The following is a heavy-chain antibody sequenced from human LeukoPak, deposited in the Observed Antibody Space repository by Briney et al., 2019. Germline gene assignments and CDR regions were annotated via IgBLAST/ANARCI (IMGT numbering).Heavy chain of an antibody. J-gene: IGHJ3*02. V-gene: IGHV4-4*07. CDR2: ISTSGST. Sequence: PSETLSLTCNVSGGSINSYYWSWVRQPAGKGLEWIGRISTSGSTNYSPSLTSRVTISVDTSKNQFSLKLSSVTAADTAVYYCARGGSYLAWYAFDIWGQGTMVTVSS. CDR3: ARGGSYLAWYAFDI. D-gene: IGHD1-26*01. CDR1: GGSINSYY.